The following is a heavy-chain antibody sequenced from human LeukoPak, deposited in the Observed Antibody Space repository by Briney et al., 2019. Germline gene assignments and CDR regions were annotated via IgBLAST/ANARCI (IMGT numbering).Heavy chain of an antibody. Sequence: GASVKVSCKASGGTFSSYAISWVRQAPGQGLEWMGGIIPIFGTANYAQKFQGRVTITADESTSTAYMKLSSLRSEDTAVYYCARWHDYGDYYFDYWGQGTLVTVSS. J-gene: IGHJ4*02. CDR2: IIPIFGTA. CDR3: ARWHDYGDYYFDY. CDR1: GGTFSSYA. D-gene: IGHD4-17*01. V-gene: IGHV1-69*13.